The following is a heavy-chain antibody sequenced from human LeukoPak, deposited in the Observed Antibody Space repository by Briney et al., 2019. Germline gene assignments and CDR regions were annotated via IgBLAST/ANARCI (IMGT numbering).Heavy chain of an antibody. CDR2: IIPIFGTA. CDR3: ANLRGGFGEGYYFDY. Sequence: SVQVSCKASGGTFSRYAISWVRQAPGQGLEWMGGIIPIFGTANYAQKFQGRVTITADKSTSTAYMELSSLRSEDTAVYYCANLRGGFGEGYYFDYWGQGTLVTVSS. D-gene: IGHD3-10*01. V-gene: IGHV1-69*06. J-gene: IGHJ4*02. CDR1: GGTFSRYA.